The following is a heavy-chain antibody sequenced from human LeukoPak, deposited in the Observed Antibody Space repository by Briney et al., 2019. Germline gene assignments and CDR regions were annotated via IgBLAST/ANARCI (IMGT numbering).Heavy chain of an antibody. Sequence: PSETLSLTCTVSGGSISSYYWSWIRQPPGKGLEWIGYIYYSGSTNYNPSLKSRVTISVDTSKNQFSLKLSSVTAADTAVYYCARSISPYYDILTGYYRAPSGFDYWGQGTLVTVSS. CDR3: ARSISPYYDILTGYYRAPSGFDY. D-gene: IGHD3-9*01. CDR1: GGSISSYY. J-gene: IGHJ4*02. CDR2: IYYSGST. V-gene: IGHV4-59*01.